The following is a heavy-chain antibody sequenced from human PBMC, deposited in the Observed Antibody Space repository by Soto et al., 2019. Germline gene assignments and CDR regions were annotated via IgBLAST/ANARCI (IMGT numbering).Heavy chain of an antibody. J-gene: IGHJ4*02. CDR1: GYTFTSCA. V-gene: IGHV1-3*01. Sequence: QVQLVQSGAEVKKPGASVKVSCKASGYTFTSCAMHWVRQAPGQRLEWMGWINAGNGNTKYSQKFQGRVTITRDTSASTAYMELSSLRSEDTAVYYCARGVGSGLSDYWGQGTLVTVSS. CDR2: INAGNGNT. CDR3: ARGVGSGLSDY. D-gene: IGHD1-26*01.